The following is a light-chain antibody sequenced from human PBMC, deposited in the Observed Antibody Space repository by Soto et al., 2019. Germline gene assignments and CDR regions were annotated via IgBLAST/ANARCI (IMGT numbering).Light chain of an antibody. CDR3: NSYTSSSTWV. V-gene: IGLV2-14*01. J-gene: IGLJ3*02. CDR2: EVS. CDR1: SSDVGGYNY. Sequence: QSALTQPASVSGSPGQSITISCTGTSSDVGGYNYVSWYQQHPGKAPKFMIYEVSNRPSGVSNRFSGSKSGNTASLTISGLQAEDEADYYCNSYTSSSTWVFGGGTKVTVL.